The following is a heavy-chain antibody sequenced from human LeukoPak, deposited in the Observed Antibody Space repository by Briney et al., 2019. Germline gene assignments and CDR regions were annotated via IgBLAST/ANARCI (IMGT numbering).Heavy chain of an antibody. CDR1: GFTVSSTY. CDR3: ARFYGDFVNHWYFDL. CDR2: MYGSGGT. D-gene: IGHD4-17*01. J-gene: IGHJ2*01. V-gene: IGHV3-53*01. Sequence: GGSLRLSCAASGFTVSSTYMSWVRQAPGKGLEWVSVMYGSGGTYYADSMKGRFTISRDNSKNTPYLQMNSLRAEDTAVYYCARFYGDFVNHWYFDLWGRGTLVTVSS.